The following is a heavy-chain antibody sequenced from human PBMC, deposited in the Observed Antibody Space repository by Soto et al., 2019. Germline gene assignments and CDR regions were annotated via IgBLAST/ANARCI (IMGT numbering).Heavy chain of an antibody. CDR2: IYWDDDK. Sequence: QITLKESGPTLVKPTQTLTLTCTFSGFSLSTSGVGVGWIRQPPGKALEWLALIYWDDDKRYSPSLKSRLTITKDTSKTQVVLTMTNMDPVDTATYYCAHSSGDRSGYTYYFDYWGQGTLVTVSS. J-gene: IGHJ4*02. CDR1: GFSLSTSGVG. D-gene: IGHD3-22*01. CDR3: AHSSGDRSGYTYYFDY. V-gene: IGHV2-5*02.